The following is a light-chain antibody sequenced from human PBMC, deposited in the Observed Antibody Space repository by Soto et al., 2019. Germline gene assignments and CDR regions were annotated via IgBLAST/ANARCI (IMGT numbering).Light chain of an antibody. CDR2: GAS. J-gene: IGKJ1*01. CDR3: QQYGSSPRT. Sequence: IVVTQYPGTLSLSPGERATLSCRASQSVSSSYLAWYQQKPGQAPRLLIYGASSRATGIPDRFAGSGSGTDFTLTISRLEPEDFAVYYCQQYGSSPRTFGQVT. CDR1: QSVSSSY. V-gene: IGKV3-20*01.